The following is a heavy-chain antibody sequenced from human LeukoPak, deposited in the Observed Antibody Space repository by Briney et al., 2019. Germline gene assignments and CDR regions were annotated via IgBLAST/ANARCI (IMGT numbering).Heavy chain of an antibody. CDR2: ISYDGSNK. CDR1: GFTFSSYA. Sequence: GRSLRLSCAASGFTFSSYAMHWVRQAPGKGLEWVAVISYDGSNKYYADSVKGRFTISRDNSKNTLYLQMNSLRAEDTAVYYCARDCGGSTSCYDDAFDIWGQGTMVTVSS. J-gene: IGHJ3*02. CDR3: ARDCGGSTSCYDDAFDI. V-gene: IGHV3-30-3*01. D-gene: IGHD2-2*01.